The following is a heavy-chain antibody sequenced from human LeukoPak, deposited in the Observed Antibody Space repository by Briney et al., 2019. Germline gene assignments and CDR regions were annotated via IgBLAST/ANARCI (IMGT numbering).Heavy chain of an antibody. CDR2: ISGSGDNT. V-gene: IGHV3-23*01. Sequence: PGGSLRLSCAASGFTFSSYAMSWVRQAPGKGLEWVSGISGSGDNTYYADSVEGRFTISRDNSKNTLYLQMSSLRVEDTAVYYCVKERSRWYSSSCFEYWGQGTLVTVSS. D-gene: IGHD6-13*01. CDR3: VKERSRWYSSSCFEY. CDR1: GFTFSSYA. J-gene: IGHJ4*02.